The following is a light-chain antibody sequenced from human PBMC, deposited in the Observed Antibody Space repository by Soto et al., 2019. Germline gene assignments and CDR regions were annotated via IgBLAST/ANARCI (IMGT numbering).Light chain of an antibody. CDR3: SSFTSSSTRDV. V-gene: IGLV2-14*03. CDR1: TSDVGGYNY. Sequence: QSALTQPASVSGSPGQSITISCAGTTSDVGGYNYVSWYQQHPGKAPKLMISDVSNRPSGVSNRFSGSKSGNTASLTISGLQAEDEADYYCSSFTSSSTRDVFGTGTKLTVL. CDR2: DVS. J-gene: IGLJ1*01.